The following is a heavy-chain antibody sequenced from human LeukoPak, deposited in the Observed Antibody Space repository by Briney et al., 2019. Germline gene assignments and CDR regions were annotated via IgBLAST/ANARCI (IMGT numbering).Heavy chain of an antibody. CDR1: GGTFSSYA. CDR3: ARVGLGYRSLYDY. Sequence: SVKVSCKASGGTFSSYAISWVRQAPGQGLEWMGGIIPIFGTANYAQKFQGRVTMTRDTSTSTVYMELSSLRSEDTAVYYCARVGLGYRSLYDYWAREPWSPSPQ. CDR2: IIPIFGTA. D-gene: IGHD5-18*01. V-gene: IGHV1-69*05. J-gene: IGHJ4*02.